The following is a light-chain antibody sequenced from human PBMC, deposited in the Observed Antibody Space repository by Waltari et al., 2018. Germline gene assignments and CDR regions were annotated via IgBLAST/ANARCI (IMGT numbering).Light chain of an antibody. CDR1: QSISTY. CDR2: AAS. V-gene: IGKV1-39*01. Sequence: IQMTQSPSSLSASVGDRVTITCRASQSISTYLHWYQHIPGKAPNLLIYAASTLQGGVPSRFSGSGSGTDFTLTINSLQPEDFATYYCQQSSSTPPTFAQGTKVEVK. CDR3: QQSSSTPPT. J-gene: IGKJ1*01.